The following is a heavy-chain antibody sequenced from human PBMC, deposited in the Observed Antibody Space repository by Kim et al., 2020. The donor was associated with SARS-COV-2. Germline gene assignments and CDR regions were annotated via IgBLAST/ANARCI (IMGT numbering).Heavy chain of an antibody. D-gene: IGHD3-22*01. J-gene: IGHJ4*02. Sequence: GGSLRLSCAASGLTFSDYYMSWIRKAPGKGLEWVSYISSSGSTIYYADSVKGRFTISRDNAKNSLYLQMNSLGAEDTAVYYCARDAPSSGLIDYWGQGTLVPGS. CDR1: GLTFSDYY. CDR2: ISSSGSTI. V-gene: IGHV3-11*01. CDR3: ARDAPSSGLIDY.